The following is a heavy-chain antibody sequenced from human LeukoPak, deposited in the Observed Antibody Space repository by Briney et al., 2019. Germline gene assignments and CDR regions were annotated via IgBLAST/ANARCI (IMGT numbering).Heavy chain of an antibody. J-gene: IGHJ4*02. V-gene: IGHV4-39*07. CDR3: ARASRNCSGGSCSYEYFDY. Sequence: SETLSLTCTVSGGSISGSRYYWGWIRQPPGKGLEWIGNIYYTESTYYNPSLKSRVTISLDTSKNQFSLKLSSVTAADTAVYYCARASRNCSGGSCSYEYFDYWGQGTLVTVSS. CDR1: GGSISGSRYY. D-gene: IGHD2-15*01. CDR2: IYYTEST.